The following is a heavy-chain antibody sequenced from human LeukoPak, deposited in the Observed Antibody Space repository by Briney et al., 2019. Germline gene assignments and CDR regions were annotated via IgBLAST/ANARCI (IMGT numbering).Heavy chain of an antibody. CDR1: GFTFSSYW. D-gene: IGHD6-19*01. J-gene: IGHJ3*02. V-gene: IGHV3-7*01. CDR2: IKQDGSEK. Sequence: GGSLRLSCAASGFTFSSYWMSWVRQAPGKGLEWVANIKQDGSEKYYVDSVKGRFTISRDNAKNSLYLQMNSLRAEDTAVYYCARDLRQWLVRDAFDIWGQGTMVTVSS. CDR3: ARDLRQWLVRDAFDI.